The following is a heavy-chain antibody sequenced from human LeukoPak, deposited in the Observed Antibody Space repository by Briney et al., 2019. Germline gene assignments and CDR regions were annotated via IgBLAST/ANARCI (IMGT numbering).Heavy chain of an antibody. CDR1: GGSISSYY. V-gene: IGHV4-4*07. Sequence: SETLSLTCTVSGGSISSYYWSWLRQPAGKGLEWIGRIYGSGSTNYNASLKSRVTISVDKSKNQFSLKLSSVTAADTAVYYCARGVLQQPYFDYWGQGTLVTVSA. CDR3: ARGVLQQPYFDY. CDR2: IYGSGST. D-gene: IGHD6-13*01. J-gene: IGHJ4*02.